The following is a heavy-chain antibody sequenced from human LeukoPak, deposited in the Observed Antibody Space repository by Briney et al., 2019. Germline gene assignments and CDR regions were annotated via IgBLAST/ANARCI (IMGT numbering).Heavy chain of an antibody. Sequence: PGGSLRLSCAASGFTVSSNYMSWVRQAPGKGLEWVSVIYSGGSTYYADSVKGRFTISRDNSKNSLYLQMNSLRAEDMALYYCAKADTAMAGGLDYWGQGTLVTVSS. CDR3: AKADTAMAGGLDY. D-gene: IGHD5-18*01. CDR1: GFTVSSNY. CDR2: IYSGGST. J-gene: IGHJ4*02. V-gene: IGHV3-53*05.